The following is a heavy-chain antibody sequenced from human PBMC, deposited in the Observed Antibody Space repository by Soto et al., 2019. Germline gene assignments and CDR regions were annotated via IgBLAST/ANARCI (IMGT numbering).Heavy chain of an antibody. CDR2: IIPIFGTA. CDR3: AREGPLYCTNGVCYSDYYYGMDV. J-gene: IGHJ6*02. Sequence: QVQLVQSGAEVKKPGSSVKVSCKASGGTFSSYAISWVRQAPGQGLEWMGGIIPIFGTANYAQKFQGRVTITADESTSTADMELSSLRSEDTAVYYCAREGPLYCTNGVCYSDYYYGMDVWGQGTTVTVSS. V-gene: IGHV1-69*12. CDR1: GGTFSSYA. D-gene: IGHD2-8*01.